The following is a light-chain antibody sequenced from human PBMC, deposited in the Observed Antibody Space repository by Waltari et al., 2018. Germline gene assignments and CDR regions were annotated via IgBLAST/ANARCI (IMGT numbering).Light chain of an antibody. CDR1: QGISNW. Sequence: SASVGDRVTITCRASQGISNWLAWYQQKPGKAPKLLMFRASNLVTGVPARFSGSGSGTDFTLTISSLQPEDIATYYCQQHDTSPRTFGQGTKVEIK. CDR2: RAS. CDR3: QQHDTSPRT. V-gene: IGKV1-33*01. J-gene: IGKJ1*01.